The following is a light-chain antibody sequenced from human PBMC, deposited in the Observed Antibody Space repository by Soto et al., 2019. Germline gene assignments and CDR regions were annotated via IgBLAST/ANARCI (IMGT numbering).Light chain of an antibody. CDR1: ESVSNNY. CDR3: QQYGGTPPT. J-gene: IGKJ1*01. V-gene: IGKV3-20*01. Sequence: EIVLTQSPGTLSLSPGERATLSGRASESVSNNYLAWYQRKPGQAPRLLIYGASYRATDIPYRFSGSGSGTDFTLTIARLEAEDFAVYICQQYGGTPPTFGLGTKVEI. CDR2: GAS.